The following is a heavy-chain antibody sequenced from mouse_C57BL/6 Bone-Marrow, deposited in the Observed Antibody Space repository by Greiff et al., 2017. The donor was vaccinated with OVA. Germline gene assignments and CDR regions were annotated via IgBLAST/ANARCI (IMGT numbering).Heavy chain of an antibody. D-gene: IGHD2-1*01. CDR3: AREGYGNYPDY. CDR1: GYTFTSYG. Sequence: VKLMESGAELARPGASVKLSCKASGYTFTSYGISWVKQRTGQGLEWIGEIYPRSGNTYYNEKFKGKATLTADKSSSTAYMELRSLTSEDSAVYFCAREGYGNYPDYWGQGTTLTVSS. CDR2: IYPRSGNT. J-gene: IGHJ2*01. V-gene: IGHV1-81*01.